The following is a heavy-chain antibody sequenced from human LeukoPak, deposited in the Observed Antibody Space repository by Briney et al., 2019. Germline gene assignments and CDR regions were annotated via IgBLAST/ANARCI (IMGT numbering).Heavy chain of an antibody. CDR3: AKVRTTRTYYYDSSGLQRADSYFDY. J-gene: IGHJ4*02. Sequence: GGSLRLSCAASGFTFSSYGMSWVRQAPGKGLEWVSGISSIDGSTYYADSVKGRFTVSRDNSKNTLYLQMNSLRAEDTAVYYCAKVRTTRTYYYDSSGLQRADSYFDYWGQGTLVTVSS. CDR2: ISSIDGST. D-gene: IGHD3-22*01. V-gene: IGHV3-23*01. CDR1: GFTFSSYG.